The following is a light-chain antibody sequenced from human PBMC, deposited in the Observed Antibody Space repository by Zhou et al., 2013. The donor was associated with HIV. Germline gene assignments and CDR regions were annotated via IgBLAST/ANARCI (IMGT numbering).Light chain of an antibody. CDR2: HVS. CDR3: QXCNDYLFT. J-gene: IGKJ2*01. Sequence: DVVMTQSPLSLPVTLGQPASISCRSSQSLVHSDGNTYLGWFQQRPGQSPRRLIYHVSNRDSGVPDRFSGSGSGTEFTLTIDSLQSDDVATYYCQXCNDYLFTFGQGPSWRSN. V-gene: IGKV2-30*02. CDR1: QSLVHSDGNTY.